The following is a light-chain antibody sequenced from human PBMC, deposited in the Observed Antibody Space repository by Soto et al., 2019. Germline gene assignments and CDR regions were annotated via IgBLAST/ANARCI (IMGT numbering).Light chain of an antibody. J-gene: IGKJ1*01. CDR2: AAS. CDR3: QQSYSIPWT. V-gene: IGKV1-39*01. Sequence: DIQMTQSPSSLSASVGDRVTITCRASRSISSSLNWYQHKPGKAPKLLIYAASSLQSGVPSRFSGSGSGTDFTLTINSLQPEDFATYYCQQSYSIPWTFGQGTKVDIK. CDR1: RSISSS.